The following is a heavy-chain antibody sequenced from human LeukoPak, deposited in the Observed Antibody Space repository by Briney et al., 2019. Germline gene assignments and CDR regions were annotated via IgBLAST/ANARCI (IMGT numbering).Heavy chain of an antibody. CDR1: GFTFSSSA. Sequence: GGSLRLSCAASGFTFSSSAMSWVRQAPGKGLEWVSAISNNGGYTYYADSVQGRFTISRDNSKSTLCLQMNSLRAEDTAVYYCAKDLTVATGMDVWGQGTTVTVSS. J-gene: IGHJ6*02. V-gene: IGHV3-23*01. D-gene: IGHD2-15*01. CDR3: AKDLTVATGMDV. CDR2: ISNNGGYT.